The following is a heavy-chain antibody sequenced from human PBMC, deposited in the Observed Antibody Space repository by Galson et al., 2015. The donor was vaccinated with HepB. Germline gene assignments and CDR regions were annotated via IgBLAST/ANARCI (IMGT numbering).Heavy chain of an antibody. CDR1: GFTFRSYD. Sequence: SLRLSCAASGFTFRSYDMHWVRRAPGKGLEWVAVISYDGSNEYYADSVKGRFTISRDTSRNTLSLQMNSLRAEDTAVYYCAREPYSTSWNYYYGMDVWVQGTTVTVSS. CDR2: ISYDGSNE. J-gene: IGHJ6*02. D-gene: IGHD6-13*01. CDR3: AREPYSTSWNYYYGMDV. V-gene: IGHV3-33*05.